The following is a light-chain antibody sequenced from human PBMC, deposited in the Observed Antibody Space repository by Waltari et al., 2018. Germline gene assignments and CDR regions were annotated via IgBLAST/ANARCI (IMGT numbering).Light chain of an antibody. CDR3: SSYAGRNTL. J-gene: IGLJ2*01. CDR1: SSDVGVYNG. Sequence: QSALTQPPSASGAPGQSVTISCTAPSSDVGVYNGGSWYQQHPGQAPKRLIYEVSKRPSGVPDRFSGSKSGNTASLTVSGLQAEDEGDYYCSSYAGRNTLFGGGTKLTVL. CDR2: EVS. V-gene: IGLV2-8*01.